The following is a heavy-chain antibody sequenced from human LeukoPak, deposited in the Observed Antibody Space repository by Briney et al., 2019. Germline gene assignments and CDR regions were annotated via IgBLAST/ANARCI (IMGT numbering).Heavy chain of an antibody. J-gene: IGHJ4*02. CDR1: GFTVSSNY. CDR2: IYSGGGT. CDR3: ARLTGASNSGY. V-gene: IGHV3-53*01. Sequence: PGGSLRLSCAASGFTVSSNYMSWVRQAPGKGLEWVSLIYSGGGTYYADSVKGRFTISRDNSKNTLYLQMNSLRAEDTAVYYCARLTGASNSGYWGQGTLVTVSS. D-gene: IGHD2-8*02.